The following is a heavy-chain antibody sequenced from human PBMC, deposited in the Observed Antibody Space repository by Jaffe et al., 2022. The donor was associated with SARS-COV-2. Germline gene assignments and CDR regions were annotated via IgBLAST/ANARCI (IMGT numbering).Heavy chain of an antibody. D-gene: IGHD5-12*01. CDR3: AREMATIFPGDV. CDR1: GFTFSSYS. Sequence: EVQLVESGGGLVKPGGSLRLSCAASGFTFSSYSMNWVRQAPGKGLEWVSSISSSSSYIYYADSVKGRFTISRDNAKNSLYLQLYSLRAEDTAVYYCAREMATIFPGDVWGQGTTVTVSS. J-gene: IGHJ6*02. V-gene: IGHV3-21*01. CDR2: ISSSSSYI.